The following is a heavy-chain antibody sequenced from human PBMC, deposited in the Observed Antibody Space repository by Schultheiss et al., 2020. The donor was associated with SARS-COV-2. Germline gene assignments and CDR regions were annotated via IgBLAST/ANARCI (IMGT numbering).Heavy chain of an antibody. CDR2: INSDGSST. CDR1: GFTVSNTY. Sequence: GGSLRLSCAVSGFTVSNTYMSWVRQAPGKGLVWVSRINSDGSSTSYADSVKGRFTISRDNAKNTLYLQMNSLSAEDTAVYYCARDLLPAAGAPDYWGQGTLVTVSS. CDR3: ARDLLPAAGAPDY. J-gene: IGHJ4*02. V-gene: IGHV3-74*01. D-gene: IGHD6-13*01.